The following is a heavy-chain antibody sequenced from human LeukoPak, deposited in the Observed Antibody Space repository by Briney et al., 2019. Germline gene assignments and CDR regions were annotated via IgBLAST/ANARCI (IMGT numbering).Heavy chain of an antibody. Sequence: SVKVSCKASGGTFSSYAINWVRQAPGQGLEWMGGIIAIFDTGNYAQKFQGRVTITADESTSTAYMELSSLRSEDTAVYYCAITYYYGSGSDKGWWFDPWGQGTLVTVSS. D-gene: IGHD3-10*01. CDR3: AITYYYGSGSDKGWWFDP. CDR1: GGTFSSYA. CDR2: IIAIFDTG. V-gene: IGHV1-69*13. J-gene: IGHJ5*02.